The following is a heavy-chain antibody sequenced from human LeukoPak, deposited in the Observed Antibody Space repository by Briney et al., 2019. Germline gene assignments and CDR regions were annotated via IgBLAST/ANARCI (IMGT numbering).Heavy chain of an antibody. CDR1: GGSIGSYY. V-gene: IGHV4-59*01. CDR3: AREFSSSWHTHWVYYMDV. J-gene: IGHJ6*03. CDR2: IYYSGST. D-gene: IGHD6-13*01. Sequence: PETLSLTCTVSGGSIGSYYWSWIRQPPGKGLEWIGYIYYSGSTNYNPSLKSRVTISVDTSKNQFSLKLSSVTAAGTAVYYCAREFSSSWHTHWVYYMDVWGKGTTVTVSS.